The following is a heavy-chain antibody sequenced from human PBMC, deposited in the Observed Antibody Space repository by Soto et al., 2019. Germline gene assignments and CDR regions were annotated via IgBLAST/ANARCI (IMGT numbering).Heavy chain of an antibody. CDR3: ARASITMVRGVILDV. CDR1: GFTVSSNY. J-gene: IGHJ6*02. V-gene: IGHV3-53*01. CDR2: IYSGGST. D-gene: IGHD3-10*01. Sequence: GGSLRLSCAASGFTVSSNYMSWVRQAPGKGLEWVSVIYSGGSTYYADSVKGRFTISRDNSKNTLYLQMNSLRAENTAVYYCARASITMVRGVILDVWGQGTTVTVSS.